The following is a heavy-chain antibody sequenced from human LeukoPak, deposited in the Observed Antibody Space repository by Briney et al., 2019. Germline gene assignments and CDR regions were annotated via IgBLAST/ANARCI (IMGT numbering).Heavy chain of an antibody. J-gene: IGHJ4*02. Sequence: GSLRLSCAASGFTFSSYAMSWVRQPPGKGLEWIGRIYTSGSTNYNPSLKSRVTMSVDTSKNQFSLKLSSVTAADTAVYYCASSLYSSSPENYWGQGTLVTVSS. CDR3: ASSLYSSSPENY. CDR2: IYTSGST. CDR1: GFTFSSYA. V-gene: IGHV4-59*10. D-gene: IGHD6-6*01.